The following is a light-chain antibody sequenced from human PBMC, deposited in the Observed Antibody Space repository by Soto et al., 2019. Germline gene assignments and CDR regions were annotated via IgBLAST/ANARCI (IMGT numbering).Light chain of an antibody. CDR3: QRYNGT. J-gene: IGKJ5*01. Sequence: DIQMTQSTSTLSASVGDRVTITCRASQSISSWLAWYQQKPGKAPKLLIYDASSLESGVPSRFSGSGSGTEFTLTISSLQPDDFATYYCQRYNGTFGQGTRLEIK. CDR2: DAS. V-gene: IGKV1-5*01. CDR1: QSISSW.